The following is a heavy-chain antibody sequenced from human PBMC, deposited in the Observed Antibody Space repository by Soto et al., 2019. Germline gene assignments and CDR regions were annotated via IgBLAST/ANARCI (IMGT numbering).Heavy chain of an antibody. CDR1: GYPVTAYY. CDR3: ARGGGVGVAGSAAFDM. J-gene: IGHJ3*02. D-gene: IGHD3-3*01. CDR2: INPATGAA. Sequence: QLHLVQSGAVVKKPGASVTVSCSASGYPVTAYYMHWVRQAPGRGLEWMGGINPATGAAKYTQTFQARVTMTRDTSTSTVFMDLSGLTSEDTAVFYCARGGGVGVAGSAAFDMWGQGTLVTVSS. V-gene: IGHV1-2*02.